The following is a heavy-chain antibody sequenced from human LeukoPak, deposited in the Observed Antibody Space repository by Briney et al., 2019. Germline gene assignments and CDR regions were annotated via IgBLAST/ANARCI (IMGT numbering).Heavy chain of an antibody. V-gene: IGHV3-23*01. D-gene: IGHD3-10*02. CDR1: GFTFSNYW. CDR2: FSGSGGST. CDR3: AELGITMIGGV. J-gene: IGHJ6*04. Sequence: GGSLRLSCAASGFTFSNYWMTWVRQAPGKGLECISGFSGSGGSTYYADSVKGRFTISRDNSKNTLYLQMNSLRAEDTAVYYCAELGITMIGGVWGKGTTVTISS.